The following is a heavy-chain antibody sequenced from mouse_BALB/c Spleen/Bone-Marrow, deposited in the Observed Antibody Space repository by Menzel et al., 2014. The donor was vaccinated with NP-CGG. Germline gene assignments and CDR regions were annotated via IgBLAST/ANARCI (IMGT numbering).Heavy chain of an antibody. CDR2: ISSGGSYT. J-gene: IGHJ2*01. V-gene: IGHV5-9*02. Sequence: EVKLVESGGGLVKPGGSLKLSCAASGFAFSSYDMSWVRQTPEKRLEWVATISSGGSYTYYPDSVRGRLTISRDNARNTLYLQMNSLRSEDTALYYCVRRVQLDYWGQGTTLTVSS. CDR1: GFAFSSYD. CDR3: VRRVQLDY.